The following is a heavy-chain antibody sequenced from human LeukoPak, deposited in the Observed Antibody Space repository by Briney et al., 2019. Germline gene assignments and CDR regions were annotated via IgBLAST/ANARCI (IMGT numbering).Heavy chain of an antibody. V-gene: IGHV3-7*01. CDR2: IKQDGSDK. J-gene: IGHJ6*02. Sequence: AGGSLRLSCAASGFTFSDYWMSWVRQAPGKGPEWVANIKQDGSDKYYVDSVKGRFTISRDISKNTLYLQMDTLRTEDTAVYYCAKDSVWFGDLLGGMDVWGQGTTVTVSS. CDR3: AKDSVWFGDLLGGMDV. D-gene: IGHD3-10*01. CDR1: GFTFSDYW.